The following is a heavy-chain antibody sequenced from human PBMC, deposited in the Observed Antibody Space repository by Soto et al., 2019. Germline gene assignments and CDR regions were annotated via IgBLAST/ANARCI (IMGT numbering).Heavy chain of an antibody. J-gene: IGHJ5*02. Sequence: LSLTCAVYGGFLSESYWTWIRQPPGKGLEWIGEINHVGGTNYNPSLKSRVTMSVDTSQNQFSLRLISVTAADTAMYSCVRIRYQLPSSVLWLDPWGQGTPVTVSS. CDR3: VRIRYQLPSSVLWLDP. V-gene: IGHV4-34*01. CDR2: INHVGGT. D-gene: IGHD3-16*01. CDR1: GGFLSESY.